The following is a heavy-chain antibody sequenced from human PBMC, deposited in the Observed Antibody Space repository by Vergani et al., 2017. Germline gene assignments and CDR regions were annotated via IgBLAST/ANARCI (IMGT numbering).Heavy chain of an antibody. D-gene: IGHD2-21*01. J-gene: IGHJ6*02. CDR2: IDPSDSYT. V-gene: IGHV5-10-1*03. CDR3: ARRGSQHDYYYYYGMDV. CDR1: GYSFTSYW. Sequence: EVQLVQSGAEVKKPGESLRISCKGSGYSFTSYWISWVRQMPGKGLEWMGRIDPSDSYTNYSPSFQGHVTISADKSISTAYLQWSSLKASDTAMYYCARRGSQHDYYYYYGMDVWGQGTTVTVSS.